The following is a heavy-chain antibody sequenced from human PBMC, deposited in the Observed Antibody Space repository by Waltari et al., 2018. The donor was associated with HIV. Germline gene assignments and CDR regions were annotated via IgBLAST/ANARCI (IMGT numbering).Heavy chain of an antibody. V-gene: IGHV3-53*01. CDR1: GLTLSDHY. Sequence: EVQLVESGGGLIEPGGSLRLSCAASGLTLSDHYMSWVRQAPGKGLEWVSVIYSGGSTYYADSVKGRFTISRDNSKNTLSLHMNSLRAEDTAVYYCARDPRSSGYYGMDVWGQGATVTVSS. CDR3: ARDPRSSGYYGMDV. D-gene: IGHD1-26*01. J-gene: IGHJ6*02. CDR2: IYSGGST.